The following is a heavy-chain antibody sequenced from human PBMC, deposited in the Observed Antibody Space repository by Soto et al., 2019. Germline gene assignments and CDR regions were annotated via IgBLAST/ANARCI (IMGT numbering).Heavy chain of an antibody. CDR1: GGSISSGDYY. D-gene: IGHD6-19*01. J-gene: IGHJ3*02. V-gene: IGHV4-30-4*01. CDR3: AHSSSGRAFDI. Sequence: QVQLQESGPGLVKPSQTLSLTCTVSGGSISSGDYYWSWIRQPPGKGLAWSGYIYYSVSTYYNTPLKRRVTISVDTSKNQFSLKLSSVTAADTAVYYCAHSSSGRAFDIWGQGTMVTVSS. CDR2: IYYSVST.